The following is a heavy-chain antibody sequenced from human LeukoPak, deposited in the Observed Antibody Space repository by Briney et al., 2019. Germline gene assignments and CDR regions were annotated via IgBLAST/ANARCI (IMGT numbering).Heavy chain of an antibody. V-gene: IGHV4-39*01. D-gene: IGHD2-2*01. CDR3: ASLVRYCSSDSCYPFDY. Sequence: SETLSLTCTVSGGSISSSSHYWGWIRQPPGKGLEWIGSMYYSGGTYYNPSLKSRVTISIDTSKNQFSLKLNSVTAADTAVYYCASLVRYCSSDSCYPFDYWGQGTLVTVSS. CDR1: GGSISSSSHY. CDR2: MYYSGGT. J-gene: IGHJ4*02.